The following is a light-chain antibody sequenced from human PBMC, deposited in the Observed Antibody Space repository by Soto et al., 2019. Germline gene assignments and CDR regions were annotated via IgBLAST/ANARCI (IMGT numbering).Light chain of an antibody. CDR2: DVS. CDR3: CSYAGTYTWV. Sequence: QSALTQPRSVSGSPGQSVTISCTGTSSDVGDYNHVSWYQQHPGKAPKLMIYDVSKRPSGVPDRFSGSKSGNTASLTISGLQAEDEADYYCCSYAGTYTWVFGGGTQLTVL. CDR1: SSDVGDYNH. V-gene: IGLV2-11*01. J-gene: IGLJ3*02.